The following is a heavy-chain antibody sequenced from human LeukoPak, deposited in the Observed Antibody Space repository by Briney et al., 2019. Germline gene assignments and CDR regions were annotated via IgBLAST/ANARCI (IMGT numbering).Heavy chain of an antibody. CDR1: GYTFTSYG. Sequence: ASVKVSCKASGYTFTSYGISWVRQAPGQGLEWMGWISAYNGNTNYAQKLQGRVTMTTDPSTGTAYMELRSLRSDDTAVYYCARDTDIVATTPDWYFDLWGRGTLVTVSS. D-gene: IGHD5-12*01. V-gene: IGHV1-18*04. J-gene: IGHJ2*01. CDR3: ARDTDIVATTPDWYFDL. CDR2: ISAYNGNT.